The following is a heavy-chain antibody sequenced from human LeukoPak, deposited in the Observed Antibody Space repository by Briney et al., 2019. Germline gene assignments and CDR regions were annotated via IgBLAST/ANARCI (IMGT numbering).Heavy chain of an antibody. V-gene: IGHV1-8*01. CDR3: ARGGPLAYCGGDCYLFDY. D-gene: IGHD2-21*02. CDR2: MNPNSGNT. Sequence: ASVKVSCKASGYTFTSYDINWVRQATGQGLEWMGWMNPNSGNTGYAQKFQGRVTMTRNTSISTAYMELSSLRSEDTAVYYCARGGPLAYCGGDCYLFDYWGQGTLVTVSS. CDR1: GYTFTSYD. J-gene: IGHJ4*02.